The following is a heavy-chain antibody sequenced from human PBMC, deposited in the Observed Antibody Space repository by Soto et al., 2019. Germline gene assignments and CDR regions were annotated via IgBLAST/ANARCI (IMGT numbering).Heavy chain of an antibody. J-gene: IGHJ4*02. Sequence: NPSETLSLTCTVSGGSVSSGSYYWSWIRQPPGKGLEWIGYIYYSGSTNYNPSLKSRVTISVDTSKNQFSLKLSSVTAADTAVYYCARGRYSSSWYREFDYWGQGTLVTVSS. CDR2: IYYSGST. CDR1: GGSVSSGSYY. V-gene: IGHV4-61*01. CDR3: ARGRYSSSWYREFDY. D-gene: IGHD6-13*01.